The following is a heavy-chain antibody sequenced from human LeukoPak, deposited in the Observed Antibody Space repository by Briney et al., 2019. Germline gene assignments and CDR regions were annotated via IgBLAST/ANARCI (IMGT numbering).Heavy chain of an antibody. CDR2: IIPIFGTA. V-gene: IGHV1-69*01. CDR1: GGTFSSYA. Sequence: ASVKVSCKASGGTFSSYAISWVRQAPGQGLEWMGGIIPIFGTANYAQKFQGRVTITADESTSTAYMELSSLRSGDTAVYYCARGRGSGSRRRSIIDPWGQGTLVTVSS. J-gene: IGHJ5*02. D-gene: IGHD1-26*01. CDR3: ARGRGSGSRRRSIIDP.